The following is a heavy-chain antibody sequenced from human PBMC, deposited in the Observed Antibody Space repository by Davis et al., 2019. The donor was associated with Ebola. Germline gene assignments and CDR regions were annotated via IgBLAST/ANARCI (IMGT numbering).Heavy chain of an antibody. CDR3: ARDHGGGRMDV. Sequence: SETLSLTCSISGGSISNYYWTWIRQPPGKGLEWIGNIHYTGGTHSSPSLKSRVTFFIDTSKDEFSLKLTSVTAADTAVYYCARDHGGGRMDVWDQGTTVTVSS. CDR2: IHYTGGT. D-gene: IGHD3-16*01. CDR1: GGSISNYY. J-gene: IGHJ6*02. V-gene: IGHV4-59*01.